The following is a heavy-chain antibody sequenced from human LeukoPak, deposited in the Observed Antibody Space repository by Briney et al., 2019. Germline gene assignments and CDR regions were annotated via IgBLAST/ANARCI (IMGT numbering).Heavy chain of an antibody. Sequence: SETLSLTCSVSGASIRGYYWSWIRQPPGKGLEWFGHIYYSGSTTYNPSLKSRVTISVDPSKNQFSLKLSSVTAADTAVYYCARCLSRCNNGFDIWGQGTMVTVSS. D-gene: IGHD2/OR15-2a*01. CDR1: GASIRGYY. CDR2: IYYSGST. CDR3: ARCLSRCNNGFDI. J-gene: IGHJ3*02. V-gene: IGHV4-59*01.